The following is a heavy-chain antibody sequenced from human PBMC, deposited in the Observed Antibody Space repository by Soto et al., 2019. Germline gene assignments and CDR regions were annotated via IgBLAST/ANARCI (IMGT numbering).Heavy chain of an antibody. Sequence: QDQLLQSGAEVKKPGASVTVSCKASGYSFTNYGITWVRQAPGQGLEWMGWISAFNGNTHYAQKLQGRVTMTTDASTSTAYMQLRSRRSDDTAVYYCARDRGVAPPVAGNTHYYYYMDVWAKGPRSPSP. V-gene: IGHV1-18*01. CDR3: ARDRGVAPPVAGNTHYYYYMDV. J-gene: IGHJ6*03. D-gene: IGHD6-19*01. CDR2: ISAFNGNT. CDR1: GYSFTNYG.